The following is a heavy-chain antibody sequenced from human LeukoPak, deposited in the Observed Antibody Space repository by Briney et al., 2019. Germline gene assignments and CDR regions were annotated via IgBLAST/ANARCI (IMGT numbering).Heavy chain of an antibody. CDR3: NVRWGPNSDY. CDR1: VFTFNTFW. V-gene: IGHV3-74*01. Sequence: GGSLRLSCAASVFTFNTFWMHWVRQTPGKVLVWVSRISSDGTTTHYADSVKGRFTISRDNAKNTLFLHMNSLRAEDTAVYYCNVRWGPNSDYWGQGTLVTVSS. CDR2: ISSDGTTT. D-gene: IGHD7-27*01. J-gene: IGHJ4*02.